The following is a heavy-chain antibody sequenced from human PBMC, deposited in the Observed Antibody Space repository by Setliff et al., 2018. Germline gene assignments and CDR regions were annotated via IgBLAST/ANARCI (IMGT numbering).Heavy chain of an antibody. CDR3: RFWSYVYKNDY. V-gene: IGHV4-34*01. CDR2: INPSGTT. D-gene: IGHD3-16*01. CDR1: GGPFSDYY. Sequence: SETLSLTCTFYGGPFSDYYWGWVRQTPGKGLEWIAEINPSGTTNYIPSLKSRLTISVDTSKRQFSLKLISVTAAGTAVYYCRFWSYVYKNDYWAQGTLVTVSS. J-gene: IGHJ4*02.